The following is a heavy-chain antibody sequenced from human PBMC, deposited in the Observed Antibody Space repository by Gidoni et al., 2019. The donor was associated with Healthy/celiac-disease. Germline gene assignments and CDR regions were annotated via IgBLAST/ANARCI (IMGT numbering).Heavy chain of an antibody. CDR2: ISAYNGNT. V-gene: IGHV1-18*01. D-gene: IGHD3-9*01. J-gene: IGHJ4*02. Sequence: QVQLVQSGAEVKKPGASVKVSCKASGYTFTSYGISWVRQAPGQGLEWMGWISAYNGNTNYAQKLQGRVTMTTDTSTSTAYMELRSLRSDDTAVYYCARDQDKKLRYFDWLLGNIDYWGQGTLVTVSS. CDR1: GYTFTSYG. CDR3: ARDQDKKLRYFDWLLGNIDY.